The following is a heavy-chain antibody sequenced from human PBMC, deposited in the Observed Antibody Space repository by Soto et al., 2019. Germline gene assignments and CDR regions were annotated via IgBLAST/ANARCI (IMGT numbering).Heavy chain of an antibody. CDR3: VRGGSNYAS. Sequence: EVHLLESGGGLVQPGGSLRLSCAASGFSFSSFAMSWVRQAPGKGLEWVARIKPDESEKKYADSVKGRFSISRDNAKNSMYLQMDSLRGEDTAVYYCVRGGSNYASWGQGTLVTVSS. CDR2: IKPDESEK. D-gene: IGHD4-4*01. J-gene: IGHJ5*02. V-gene: IGHV3-7*01. CDR1: GFSFSSFA.